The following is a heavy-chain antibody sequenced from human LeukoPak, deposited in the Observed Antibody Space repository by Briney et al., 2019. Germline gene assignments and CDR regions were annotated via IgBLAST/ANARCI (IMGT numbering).Heavy chain of an antibody. J-gene: IGHJ5*02. V-gene: IGHV3-15*05. CDR2: IKSKTDGGTT. CDR1: GFTFSSYG. Sequence: PGGSQRLSCAASGFTFSSYGMHWVRQAPGKGLEWVGRIKSKTDGGTTVHAAPVRGRFTISRDDSTNTLYLQMNSLKTEDTAVYYCTTDSTGEGDWFDPWGQGTLDTVSS. CDR3: TTDSTGEGDWFDP. D-gene: IGHD7-27*01.